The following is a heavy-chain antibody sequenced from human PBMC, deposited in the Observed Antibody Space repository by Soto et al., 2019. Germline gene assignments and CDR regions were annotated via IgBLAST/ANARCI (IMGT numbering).Heavy chain of an antibody. CDR2: LTAGGGDT. J-gene: IGHJ4*02. Sequence: EMQLLESGGVLVQPGGSLRLSCAASGFTFSNYAMSWVRQAPGKGLEWVSTLTAGGGDTYYAESVKGRFTISRDKSKNTLYMQSNGLRAEDTALYYCAKKYSYVSGTYLYHFDCWGQGPLVTVSS. D-gene: IGHD3-10*01. CDR3: AKKYSYVSGTYLYHFDC. CDR1: GFTFSNYA. V-gene: IGHV3-23*01.